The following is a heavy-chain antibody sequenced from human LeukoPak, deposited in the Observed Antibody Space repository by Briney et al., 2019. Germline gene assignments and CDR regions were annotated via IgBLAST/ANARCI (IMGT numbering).Heavy chain of an antibody. CDR3: ARAGHDYGGEGFDY. J-gene: IGHJ4*02. Sequence: PGGSLRLSCAASGFTFSSYWMHWVRQAPGKGLVWVSRINSDGSSTSYADSVRGRFTISRDNAKNTLYLQMNSLRAEDTAVYYCARAGHDYGGEGFDYWGQGTLVTVSS. D-gene: IGHD4-17*01. CDR2: INSDGSST. V-gene: IGHV3-74*01. CDR1: GFTFSSYW.